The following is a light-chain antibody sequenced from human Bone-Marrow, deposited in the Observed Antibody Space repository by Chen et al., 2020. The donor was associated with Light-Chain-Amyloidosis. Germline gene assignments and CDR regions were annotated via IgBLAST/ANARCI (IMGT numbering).Light chain of an antibody. Sequence: SYVLTQPSSVSVAPGQTATIACGGNNIGSTSVHWYQQTPGQAPLPVVYDDSDRPSGIPERLSGSNSGNTAPLTISRVEAGDEADYYCQVWDRSSDRPVFGGGTKLTVL. V-gene: IGLV3-21*02. CDR2: DDS. J-gene: IGLJ3*02. CDR3: QVWDRSSDRPV. CDR1: NIGSTS.